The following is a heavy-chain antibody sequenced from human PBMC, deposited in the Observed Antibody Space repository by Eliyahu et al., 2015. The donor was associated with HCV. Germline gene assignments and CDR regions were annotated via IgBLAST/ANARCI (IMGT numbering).Heavy chain of an antibody. V-gene: IGHV1-69*01. J-gene: IGHJ1*01. CDR2: ILPVXGSS. D-gene: IGHD5/OR15-5a*01. Sequence: QVQLEQSGAEVKKPGSSVKVSCKASGGTFRXLSINWVRQAPGQGLEWMGRILPVXGSSNYAQKFQGRVSITADESTATAYPELNSLTSDDTAIFYCATVRASVTHRAEYFQHWGQGTLVTVS. CDR3: ATVRASVTHRAEYFQH. CDR1: GGTFRXLS.